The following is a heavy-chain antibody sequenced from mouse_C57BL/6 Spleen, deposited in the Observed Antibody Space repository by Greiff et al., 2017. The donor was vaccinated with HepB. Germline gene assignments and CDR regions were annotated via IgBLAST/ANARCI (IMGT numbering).Heavy chain of an antibody. CDR3: ARMGLLRSYYYAMDY. J-gene: IGHJ4*01. CDR2: IWSGGST. D-gene: IGHD1-1*01. V-gene: IGHV2-2*01. CDR1: GFSLTSYG. Sequence: VKLQESGPGLVQPSQSLSITCTVSGFSLTSYGVHWVRQSPGKGLEWLGVIWSGGSTDYNAAFISRLSISKDNSKSQVFFKMNSLQADDTAIYYCARMGLLRSYYYAMDYWGQGTSVTVSS.